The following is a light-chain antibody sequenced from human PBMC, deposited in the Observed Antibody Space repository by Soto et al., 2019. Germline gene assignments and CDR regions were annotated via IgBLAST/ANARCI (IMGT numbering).Light chain of an antibody. V-gene: IGLV2-11*01. CDR2: DVT. J-gene: IGLJ1*01. Sequence: QSVLTQPRSVSGSPGQSVTMSCTGTSSDVGGYNYVSWYQQHPGKAPKVIIYDVTKRPSGVPDRFSGSKSDNTASLTISGLQADDEADYYCCSYAGSYTDVFGTGTKLTVL. CDR1: SSDVGGYNY. CDR3: CSYAGSYTDV.